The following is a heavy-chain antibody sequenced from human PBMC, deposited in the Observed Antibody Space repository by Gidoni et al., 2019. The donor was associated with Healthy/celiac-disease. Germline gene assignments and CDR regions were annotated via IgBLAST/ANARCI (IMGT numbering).Heavy chain of an antibody. Sequence: QLQLQESGPGLVKPSETLSSTPTLSGRPISSSSYYWGWVRQPPGQGLEWIGMIYYSGQTYYNPSLKSRVTISVDTSKNQFSLKLSSVTAADTAVYYCARQGYNWNYVVDYWGQGTLVTVSS. CDR3: ARQGYNWNYVVDY. CDR1: GRPISSSSYY. V-gene: IGHV4-39*01. CDR2: IYYSGQT. D-gene: IGHD1-7*01. J-gene: IGHJ4*02.